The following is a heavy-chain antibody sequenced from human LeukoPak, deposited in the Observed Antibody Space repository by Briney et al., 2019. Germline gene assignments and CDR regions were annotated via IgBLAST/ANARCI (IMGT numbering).Heavy chain of an antibody. Sequence: GGSLRLSCAASGFTFSTYNMNWVRQAPGKGLEWVSFISSGSRIIYYADSVKGRFTVSRDNAKNSLYLQMNSLRDEDTAVYYCARNPAGIGDYWGQGSLVSVSS. V-gene: IGHV3-48*02. CDR3: ARNPAGIGDY. D-gene: IGHD1-26*01. J-gene: IGHJ4*02. CDR2: ISSGSRII. CDR1: GFTFSTYN.